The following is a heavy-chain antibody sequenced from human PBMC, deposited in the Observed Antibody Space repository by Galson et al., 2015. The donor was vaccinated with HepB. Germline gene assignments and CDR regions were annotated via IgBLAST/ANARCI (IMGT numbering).Heavy chain of an antibody. CDR1: GFTFSSYG. V-gene: IGHV3-33*08. Sequence: SLRLSCAASGFTFSSYGMHWVRQAPGKGLEWVAVIWYDGSNKYYADSVKGRFTISRDNSKNTLYLQMNSLRAEDTAVYYCARGMSRTWRGAFDIWGQGTMVTVSS. D-gene: IGHD6-13*01. CDR2: IWYDGSNK. CDR3: ARGMSRTWRGAFDI. J-gene: IGHJ3*02.